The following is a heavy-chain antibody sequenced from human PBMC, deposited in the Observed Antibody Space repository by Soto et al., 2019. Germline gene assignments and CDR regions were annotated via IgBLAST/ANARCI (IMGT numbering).Heavy chain of an antibody. J-gene: IGHJ5*02. CDR3: ARVGYCSGGSCFNWFDP. Sequence: SETLSRTCTGSGGSISSSDYYWSWNRQPTGKGLEWIGYIYYSGSTYYNPSLKSRVTISVDTSKNQFSLKLSSVTAADTAVYYCARVGYCSGGSCFNWFDPWGQGTLVTVSS. CDR2: IYYSGST. D-gene: IGHD2-15*01. CDR1: GGSISSSDYY. V-gene: IGHV4-30-4*01.